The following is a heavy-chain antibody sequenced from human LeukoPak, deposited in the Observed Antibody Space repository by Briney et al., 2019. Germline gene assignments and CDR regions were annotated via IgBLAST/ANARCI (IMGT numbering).Heavy chain of an antibody. D-gene: IGHD6-13*01. CDR1: GGSFSGYY. CDR3: ARVSGYSSSWLPRYYFDY. Sequence: SETLSLTCAVYGGSFSGYYWSWIRQPPGKGLEWIGEINHSGSTNYNPSLKSRVTISVDTSKNQFSLKLSSVTAADTAVYYCARVSGYSSSWLPRYYFDYWGQGTLVTVSS. J-gene: IGHJ4*02. V-gene: IGHV4-34*01. CDR2: INHSGST.